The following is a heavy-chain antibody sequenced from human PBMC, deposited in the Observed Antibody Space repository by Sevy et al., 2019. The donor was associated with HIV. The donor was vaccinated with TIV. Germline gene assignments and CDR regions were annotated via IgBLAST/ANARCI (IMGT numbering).Heavy chain of an antibody. CDR1: GFTFSSYW. CDR3: GRMRYSSSWGGGFDY. J-gene: IGHJ4*02. Sequence: GGSLRLSCAASGFTFSSYWMSWVRQAPGKGLEWVANIKQDGSEKYYVNSVKGRFTISRDNAKNSLYLQMNSRRAEDTGVYYCGRMRYSSSWGGGFDYWGQGTLVTVSS. CDR2: IKQDGSEK. V-gene: IGHV3-7*03. D-gene: IGHD6-13*01.